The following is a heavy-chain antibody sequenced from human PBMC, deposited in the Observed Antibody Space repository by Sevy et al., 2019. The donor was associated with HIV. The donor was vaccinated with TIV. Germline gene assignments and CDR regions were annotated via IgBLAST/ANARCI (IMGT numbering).Heavy chain of an antibody. V-gene: IGHV4-39*01. D-gene: IGHD1-26*01. CDR2: VFYNGDM. Sequence: SETLSLTSTVSGGSISSNSYYWGWIRQPPGKGLEWIGSVFYNGDMYYNSSLKSRVTISVDTSKNQFSLKLSSVTAADTAVYYCARSLWDFNAFDIWGQGTMVTVSS. J-gene: IGHJ3*02. CDR1: GGSISSNSYY. CDR3: ARSLWDFNAFDI.